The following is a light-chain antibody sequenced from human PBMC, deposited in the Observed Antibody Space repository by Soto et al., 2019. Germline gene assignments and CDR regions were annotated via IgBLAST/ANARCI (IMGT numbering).Light chain of an antibody. CDR2: YAS. J-gene: IGKJ3*01. CDR3: QHYSNWPPT. Sequence: EMVMTQSPATLSVSPGERVTLSCRASESVHSNLAWYQQKPGQGPSLLIYYASTRVTGVPGRFSGSGSGTEFTLTISSLQSEDFGVHYCQHYSNWPPTFGPGTKVEIK. CDR1: ESVHSN. V-gene: IGKV3-15*01.